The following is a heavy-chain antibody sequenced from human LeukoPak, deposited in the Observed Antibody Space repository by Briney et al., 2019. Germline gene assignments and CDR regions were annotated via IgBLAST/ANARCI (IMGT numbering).Heavy chain of an antibody. V-gene: IGHV4-59*01. CDR3: ARLVAARNSYYYYGMDV. CDR1: GGSISSYY. CDR2: IYYSGST. Sequence: KSSETLSLTCTVSGGSISSYYWSWIRQPPGKGLEWIGYIYYSGSTNYNPSLKSRVTISVDTSKNQFSLKLSSVTAVDTAVYYCARLVAARNSYYYYGMDVWGQGTTVTVSS. J-gene: IGHJ6*02. D-gene: IGHD2-15*01.